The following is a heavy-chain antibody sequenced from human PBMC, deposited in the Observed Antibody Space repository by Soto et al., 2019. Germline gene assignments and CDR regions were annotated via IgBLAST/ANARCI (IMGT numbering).Heavy chain of an antibody. Sequence: GGSLRLSCTDSRFTFSSHAMTWVRQAPGKGLEWVSAISGSGVSTYYADSVKGRFTISRDNSKNTLYLQMNSLRAEDTAVYYCAGYDILTSAYDYWGQGTLVTVSS. D-gene: IGHD3-9*01. CDR3: AGYDILTSAYDY. CDR1: RFTFSSHA. CDR2: ISGSGVST. V-gene: IGHV3-23*01. J-gene: IGHJ4*02.